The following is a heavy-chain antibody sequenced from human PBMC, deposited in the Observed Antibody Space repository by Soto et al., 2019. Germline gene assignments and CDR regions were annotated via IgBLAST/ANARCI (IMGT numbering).Heavy chain of an antibody. V-gene: IGHV3-11*01. D-gene: IGHD6-6*01. Sequence: GGSLRLSCAASGFTFSDYYMSWIRQAPGKGLEWVSYISSSGSTIYYADSVKGRFTISRDNAKNSLYLQMNSLRAEDTAVYYCARDLSSSDFYFDYWGQGTLVTVSS. CDR2: ISSSGSTI. J-gene: IGHJ4*02. CDR3: ARDLSSSDFYFDY. CDR1: GFTFSDYY.